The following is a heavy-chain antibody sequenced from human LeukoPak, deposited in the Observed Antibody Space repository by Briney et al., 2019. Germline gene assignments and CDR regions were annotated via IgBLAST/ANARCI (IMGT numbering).Heavy chain of an antibody. CDR3: ARGDTAMGYFDY. J-gene: IGHJ4*02. D-gene: IGHD5-18*01. V-gene: IGHV4-39*07. CDR2: INHSGST. Sequence: SETLSLTCTVSGGSISSSSYCWSWIRQPPGKGLEWIGEINHSGSTNYNPSLKSRVTISVDTSKNQFSLKLSSVTAADTAVYYCARGDTAMGYFDYWGQGTLATVSS. CDR1: GGSISSSSYC.